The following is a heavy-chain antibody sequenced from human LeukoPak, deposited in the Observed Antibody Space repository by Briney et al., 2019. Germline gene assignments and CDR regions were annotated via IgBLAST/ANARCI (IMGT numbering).Heavy chain of an antibody. CDR2: ISSSSSYI. CDR1: GFTSSSYS. J-gene: IGHJ4*02. V-gene: IGHV3-21*01. D-gene: IGHD1-26*01. CDR3: ARVFAEVGATYDY. Sequence: GGSLRLSCAASGFTSSSYSMNWVRQAPGKGLEWVSSISSSSSYIYYADSVKGRFTISRDNAKNSLYLQMNSLRAEDTAVYYCARVFAEVGATYDYWGQGTLVTVSS.